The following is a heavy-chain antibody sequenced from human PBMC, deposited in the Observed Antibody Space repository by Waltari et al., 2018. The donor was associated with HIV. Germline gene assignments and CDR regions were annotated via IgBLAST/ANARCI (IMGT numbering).Heavy chain of an antibody. CDR3: AILSSSGYYRD. CDR2: IRRTSNAM. D-gene: IGHD5-12*01. J-gene: IGHJ4*02. V-gene: IGHV3-48*02. Sequence: EVQLVESGGGLVQPGGSLKLSCAASRFSLSDFDMNWVRQAPGRGLEWGSYIRRTSNAMYYADSVKGRFAISRDNAKNSLYLLMNSLRHDDSAVYYCAILSSSGYYRDWGQGTRVTVSS. CDR1: RFSLSDFD.